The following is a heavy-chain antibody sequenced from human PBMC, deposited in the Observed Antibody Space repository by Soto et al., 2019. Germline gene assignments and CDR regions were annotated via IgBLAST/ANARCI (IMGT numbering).Heavy chain of an antibody. J-gene: IGHJ4*02. CDR2: INPDSGGT. Sequence: ASVKVSCKASGYTFIGYYLHWVRQAPGQGLEWMGWINPDSGGTNYAQKFQGRVTMTRDTSISTTFMDLNRLRSDDTAVYYCARGAAGDSSLVTYHFDSWGQGTLVIVSS. CDR3: ARGAAGDSSLVTYHFDS. CDR1: GYTFIGYY. V-gene: IGHV1-2*02. D-gene: IGHD3-16*01.